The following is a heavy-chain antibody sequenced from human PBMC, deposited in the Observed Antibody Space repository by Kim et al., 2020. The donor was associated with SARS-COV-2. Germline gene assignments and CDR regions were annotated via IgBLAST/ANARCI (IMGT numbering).Heavy chain of an antibody. V-gene: IGHV4-31*03. D-gene: IGHD3-22*01. CDR2: IYYSGSA. CDR3: ARNMNFYDSSHVYY. CDR1: GGSITAGGYY. Sequence: SETLSLTCSVSGGSITAGGYYWSWIRHHPGKGLEWIGYIYYSGSAKYNPSLKSRLTMSVDASKNQFSLNLSSVTAAETAIYYCARNMNFYDSSHVYYWG. J-gene: IGHJ1*01.